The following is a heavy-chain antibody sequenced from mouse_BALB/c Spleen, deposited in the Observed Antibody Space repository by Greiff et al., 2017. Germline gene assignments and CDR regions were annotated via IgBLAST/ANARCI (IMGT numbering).Heavy chain of an antibody. CDR1: GYTFSSYW. CDR3: ANLPGAMDY. D-gene: IGHD2-1*01. CDR2: ILPGSGST. V-gene: IGHV1-9*01. Sequence: QVQLQQSGAELMKPGASVKISCKATGYTFSSYWIEWVKQRPGHGLEWIGEILPGSGSTNYNEKFKGKATFTADTSSNTAYMQLSSLTSEDSAVYYCANLPGAMDYWGQGTSVTVSS. J-gene: IGHJ4*01.